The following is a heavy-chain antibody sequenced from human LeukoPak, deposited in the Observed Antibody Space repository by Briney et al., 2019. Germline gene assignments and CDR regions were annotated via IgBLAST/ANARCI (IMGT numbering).Heavy chain of an antibody. Sequence: SSETLSLTCTVSGGSISSGDYFWSWIRQPPGKGLEWIGNIYYNGNTYYNPSLGSRGTISVDTFKNQFSLKLNSVTAADTAVYYCARDLWGLDSWGQGTLVTVSS. CDR2: IYYNGNT. J-gene: IGHJ4*02. D-gene: IGHD7-27*01. V-gene: IGHV4-30-4*01. CDR3: ARDLWGLDS. CDR1: GGSISSGDYF.